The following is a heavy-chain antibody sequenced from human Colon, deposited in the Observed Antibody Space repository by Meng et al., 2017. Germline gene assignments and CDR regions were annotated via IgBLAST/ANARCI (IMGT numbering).Heavy chain of an antibody. CDR1: GASISSATF. D-gene: IGHD6-19*01. J-gene: IGHJ4*02. Sequence: QVHLQESGPGLVKPSGTLSLTCAVSGASISSATFWTWVRQTPGKGLEWIGESYYGGSTSYNPSLSSRATISLDKSKNQFSLQLDPVTAADTATYYCASSSGWWRLDSWGQGTLVTVSS. CDR3: ASSSGWWRLDS. V-gene: IGHV4-4*02. CDR2: SYYGGST.